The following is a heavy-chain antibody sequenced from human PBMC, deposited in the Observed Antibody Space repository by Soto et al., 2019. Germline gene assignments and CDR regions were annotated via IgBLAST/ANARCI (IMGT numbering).Heavy chain of an antibody. D-gene: IGHD3-10*01. V-gene: IGHV3-23*01. Sequence: GGSLRLSCAASGFTFSSYAMSWVRQAPGTGLEWVSSIYCSGGSTYYAYSVKVRFTISIDNSNNTLYLQLNSLRAEDTAVYYCAKECAPMARGLFVXWGQGPMVTVSX. J-gene: IGHJ4*02. CDR1: GFTFSSYA. CDR3: AKECAPMARGLFVX. CDR2: IYCSGGST.